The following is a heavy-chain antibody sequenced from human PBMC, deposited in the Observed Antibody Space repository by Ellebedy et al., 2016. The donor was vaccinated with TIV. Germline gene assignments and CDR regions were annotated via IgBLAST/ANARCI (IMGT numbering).Heavy chain of an antibody. CDR2: ISYDGSNK. CDR1: GFTFSSYA. CDR3: ARKHVAATYVVTATYFDY. Sequence: GESLKISCAASGFTFSSYAMHWVRQAPGQPLEWVAVISYDGSNKYYADSVKGRFTISRDNSKNTLYLQMNSLRAEDTAVYYCARKHVAATYVVTATYFDYWGQGTLVTVSS. D-gene: IGHD2-21*02. V-gene: IGHV3-30*01. J-gene: IGHJ4*02.